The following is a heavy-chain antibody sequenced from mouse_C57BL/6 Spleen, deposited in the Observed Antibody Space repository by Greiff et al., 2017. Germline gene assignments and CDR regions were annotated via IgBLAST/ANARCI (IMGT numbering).Heavy chain of an antibody. D-gene: IGHD1-1*01. J-gene: IGHJ1*03. V-gene: IGHV1-20*01. CDR1: GYSFTGYF. CDR3: ARSYYGSSYDWYFDV. Sequence: VQLKESGPELVKPGDSVKISCKASGYSFTGYFMNWVMQSHGKSLEWIGRINPYNGDTFYNQKFKGKATLTVDKSSSTAHMELRSLTSEDSAVYYCARSYYGSSYDWYFDVWGTGTTVTVSS. CDR2: INPYNGDT.